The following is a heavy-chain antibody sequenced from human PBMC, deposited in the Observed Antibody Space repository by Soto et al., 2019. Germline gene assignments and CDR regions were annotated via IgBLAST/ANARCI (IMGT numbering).Heavy chain of an antibody. Sequence: QVQLVESGGGVVQPGRSLRLSCAAPGFTFSSYGMHWVRQAPGKGLEWVAVISYDGSNKYYADSVKGRFTISRDNSKNTRYLQMNSLRAEDTAVYYCAPWFGAFDYWGQGTLVTVSS. CDR3: APWFGAFDY. V-gene: IGHV3-30*03. J-gene: IGHJ4*02. CDR2: ISYDGSNK. D-gene: IGHD3-10*01. CDR1: GFTFSSYG.